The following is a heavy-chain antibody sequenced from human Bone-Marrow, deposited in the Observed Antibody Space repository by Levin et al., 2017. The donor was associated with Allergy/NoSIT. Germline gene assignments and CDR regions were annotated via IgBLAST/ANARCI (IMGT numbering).Heavy chain of an antibody. Sequence: LSGGSLRLSCAASGFTFSSYGMHWVRQAPGKGLEWVAVISYDGSNKYYADSVKGRFTISRDNSKNTLYLQMNSLRAEDTAVYYCAKGTPEYFQHWGQGTLVTVSS. J-gene: IGHJ1*01. CDR3: AKGTPEYFQH. D-gene: IGHD1-1*01. V-gene: IGHV3-30*18. CDR2: ISYDGSNK. CDR1: GFTFSSYG.